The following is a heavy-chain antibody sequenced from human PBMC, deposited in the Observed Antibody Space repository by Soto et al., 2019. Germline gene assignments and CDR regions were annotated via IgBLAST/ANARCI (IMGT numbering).Heavy chain of an antibody. J-gene: IGHJ4*02. CDR2: IYYSGST. CDR3: ASMEILTGYFSPASTGWFDY. Sequence: SEALSLTCTGSGGSISRYYWSWIRQPPGKGLEWIGYIYYSGSTNYNPSLKSRVTISVDTSKNQFSLKLSSVTAADTAVYYCASMEILTGYFSPASTGWFDYWGQATLGTGS. D-gene: IGHD3-9*01. CDR1: GGSISRYY. V-gene: IGHV4-59*01.